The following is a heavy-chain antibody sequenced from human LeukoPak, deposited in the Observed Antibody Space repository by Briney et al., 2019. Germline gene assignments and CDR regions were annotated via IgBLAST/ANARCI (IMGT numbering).Heavy chain of an antibody. V-gene: IGHV3-23*01. CDR2: ISGSGGST. CDR3: AKSPIGYYDSSGYYYDPMIFDY. D-gene: IGHD3-22*01. J-gene: IGHJ4*02. CDR1: GFTFSSYA. Sequence: GGPLRLSCAASGFTFSSYAMSWVRQAPGKGLEWVSAISGSGGSTYYADSVKGRFTISRDNSKNTLYLQMNSLRAEDTAVYYCAKSPIGYYDSSGYYYDPMIFDYWGQGTLVTVSS.